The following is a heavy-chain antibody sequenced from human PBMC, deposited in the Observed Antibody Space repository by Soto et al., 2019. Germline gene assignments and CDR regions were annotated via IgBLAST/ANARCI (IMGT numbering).Heavy chain of an antibody. V-gene: IGHV4-39*01. D-gene: IGHD3-3*02. CDR3: TISNFDY. Sequence: SETLSLTCTVSGGSISSSSYYWGWIRQPPGKGLEWIGSIYYSGSTYYNPSLKSRVTISVDTSKNQFSLKLSSVTAADTAVYYCTISNFDYWGQGTLVTVSS. CDR1: GGSISSSSYY. J-gene: IGHJ4*02. CDR2: IYYSGST.